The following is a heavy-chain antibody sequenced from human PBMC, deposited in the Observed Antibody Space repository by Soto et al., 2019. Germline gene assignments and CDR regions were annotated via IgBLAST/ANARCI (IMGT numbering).Heavy chain of an antibody. Sequence: GESLKISCKGSGYSFTSYWIGWVRQMPWKGLEWMGIIYPGDSDTRYSPSFQGQVTISADKSISTAYLQWSSLKASDTAMYYCARHGPLGTMNAQAVDYWGQGTLVTVSS. CDR3: ARHGPLGTMNAQAVDY. CDR1: GYSFTSYW. D-gene: IGHD3-22*01. J-gene: IGHJ4*02. CDR2: IYPGDSDT. V-gene: IGHV5-51*01.